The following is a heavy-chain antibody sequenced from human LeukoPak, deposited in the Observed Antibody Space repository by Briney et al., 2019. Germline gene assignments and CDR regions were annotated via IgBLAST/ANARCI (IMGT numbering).Heavy chain of an antibody. Sequence: SETLSLTCTVSGGSISSGGYYWSWIRQHPGKGLEWIGYIYYSGSTYYNPSLKSRVTISVDTSKNQFSLKLSSVTAADTAVYYCARGSFGFYGMDVWGQGTTVTVSS. J-gene: IGHJ6*02. CDR2: IYYSGST. D-gene: IGHD3-10*01. CDR1: GGSISSGGYY. CDR3: ARGSFGFYGMDV. V-gene: IGHV4-31*03.